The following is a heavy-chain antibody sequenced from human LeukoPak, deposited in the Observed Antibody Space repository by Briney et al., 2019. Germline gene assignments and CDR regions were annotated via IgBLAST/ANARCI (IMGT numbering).Heavy chain of an antibody. V-gene: IGHV1-69*06. CDR1: GGTFSSYA. Sequence: SVKVSCKASGGTFSSYAISWVRQAPGQGLEWMGGIISIFGTANYAQKFQDRVTITADKSTSTAYMELSSLRSEDTAVYYCARVVGLTGYSSTWYSGYYYYMDVWGKGTTVTVSS. J-gene: IGHJ6*03. CDR3: ARVVGLTGYSSTWYSGYYYYMDV. CDR2: IISIFGTA. D-gene: IGHD6-13*01.